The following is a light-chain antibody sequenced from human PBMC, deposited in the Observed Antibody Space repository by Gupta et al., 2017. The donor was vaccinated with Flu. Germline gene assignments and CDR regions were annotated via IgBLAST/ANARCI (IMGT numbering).Light chain of an antibody. CDR2: AAS. V-gene: IGKV1-27*01. Sequence: GDRVTITCRASQGITKYLAWYQQKPGKGPKLLIYAASTVQSGVPSRFSGSGSGTDFTLTISSLQPEDVATYYCQKDNSAPWTFGQGTKLEIK. CDR1: QGITKY. CDR3: QKDNSAPWT. J-gene: IGKJ1*01.